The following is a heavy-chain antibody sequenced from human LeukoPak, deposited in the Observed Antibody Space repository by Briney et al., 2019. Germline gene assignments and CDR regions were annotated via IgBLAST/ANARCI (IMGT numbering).Heavy chain of an antibody. CDR3: ARFGTVTTDY. Sequence: SETLSLTCTVSVGSLSSSSYYWGWIRQPPGKGLEWIGSIYYSGSTYYNPSLKSRVTISVDTSKNQFSLKLSSVTAADTAVYYCARFGTVTTDYWGQGTLVTVSS. J-gene: IGHJ4*02. CDR2: IYYSGST. CDR1: VGSLSSSSYY. V-gene: IGHV4-39*01. D-gene: IGHD4-11*01.